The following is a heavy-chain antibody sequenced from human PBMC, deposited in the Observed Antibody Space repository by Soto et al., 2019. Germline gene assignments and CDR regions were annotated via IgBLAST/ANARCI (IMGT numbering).Heavy chain of an antibody. V-gene: IGHV3-30*18. D-gene: IGHD1-26*01. J-gene: IGHJ4*02. CDR1: GFTFSSYG. CDR2: ISYDGSNK. CDR3: AKDRSGSYYKYFDY. Sequence: PGGSLRLSCAASGFTFSSYGMHWVRQAPGKGLEWVAVISYDGSNKYYADSVKGRFTISRDNSKNTLYLQMISLRAEDTAVYYCAKDRSGSYYKYFDYWGQGTLVTV.